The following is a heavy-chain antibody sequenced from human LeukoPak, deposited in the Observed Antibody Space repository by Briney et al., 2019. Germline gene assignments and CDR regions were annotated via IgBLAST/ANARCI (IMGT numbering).Heavy chain of an antibody. D-gene: IGHD4-17*01. J-gene: IGHJ4*02. CDR3: ARGPSEDYDPFYDY. CDR1: GGSFSGYY. Sequence: SETLSLTCAVYGGSFSGYYWSWIRQPPGKGLEWIGEINHSGSINYNPSLKSRVTISVDTSKNQFSLKLSSVTAADTAVYYCARGPSEDYDPFYDYWGQGTLVTVSS. CDR2: INHSGSI. V-gene: IGHV4-34*01.